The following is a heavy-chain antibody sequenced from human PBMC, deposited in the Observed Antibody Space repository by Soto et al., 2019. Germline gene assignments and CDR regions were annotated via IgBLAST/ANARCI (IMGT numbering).Heavy chain of an antibody. J-gene: IGHJ6*02. CDR2: IDPSDSYT. CDR3: ARYCSGGSCYSNYYYGMDV. V-gene: IGHV5-10-1*01. D-gene: IGHD2-15*01. Sequence: GESLKISCKGSGYSFTSYWISWVRQMPGKGLEWMGRIDPSDSYTNYSPSFQGHVTISADKSISTVYLQWSSLKASDTAMYYCARYCSGGSCYSNYYYGMDVWGQGTTVTVSS. CDR1: GYSFTSYW.